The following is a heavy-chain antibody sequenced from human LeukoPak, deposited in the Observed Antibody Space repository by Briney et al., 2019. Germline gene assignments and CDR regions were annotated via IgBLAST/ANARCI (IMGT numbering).Heavy chain of an antibody. CDR1: GFTFSSYA. CDR2: ISGSGGST. Sequence: AGGSLRLSCAASGFTFSSYAMSWVRQAPGKGLEWASAISGSGGSTYYADSVKGRFTISRDNSKNTLYLQMNSLRAEDTAVYYCAKVSPDYGDYLRAFDYWGQGTLVTVSS. D-gene: IGHD4-17*01. CDR3: AKVSPDYGDYLRAFDY. V-gene: IGHV3-23*01. J-gene: IGHJ4*02.